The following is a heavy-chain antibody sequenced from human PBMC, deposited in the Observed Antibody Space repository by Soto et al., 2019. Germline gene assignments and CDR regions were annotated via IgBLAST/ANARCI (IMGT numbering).Heavy chain of an antibody. V-gene: IGHV3-15*07. CDR2: IKSKIDGETT. Sequence: EAQLVESGGGLVKPGGSLRLSCAASGFTFSNVWMHWVRQAPGKGLEWVGRIKSKIDGETTDYAAPVKGRFSISRDDSKNTLYLQMNSLKTEDTAVYYCTPLALKYVSGWYDFSDWCQGTLVTVSS. CDR3: TPLALKYVSGWYDFSD. D-gene: IGHD6-19*01. J-gene: IGHJ4*02. CDR1: GFTFSNVW.